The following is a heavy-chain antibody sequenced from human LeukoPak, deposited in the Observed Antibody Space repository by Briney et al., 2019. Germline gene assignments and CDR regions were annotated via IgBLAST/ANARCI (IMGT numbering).Heavy chain of an antibody. CDR3: ANEIRPNDY. CDR1: EFDFTSHA. Sequence: GGSLRLSCAASEFDFTSHAMTWVRQAPGKGLEWVSAISISGTKTYYADSVKGRFTISRDNSKNTLYLQMNSLKVEDTAVYYCANEIRPNDYWGQGTLVTVSS. CDR2: ISISGTKT. J-gene: IGHJ4*02. V-gene: IGHV3-23*01.